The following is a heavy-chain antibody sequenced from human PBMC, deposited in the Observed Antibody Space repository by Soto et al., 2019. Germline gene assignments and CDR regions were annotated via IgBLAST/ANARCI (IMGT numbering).Heavy chain of an antibody. CDR3: TTGRSSGPYHYYYGMDV. V-gene: IGHV3-15*01. CDR2: IKSKTDGGTT. D-gene: IGHD6-19*01. CDR1: GFTFSNAW. J-gene: IGHJ6*02. Sequence: GGSLRLSCAASGFTFSNAWMSWVRQAPGKGLEWVGRIKSKTDGGTTDYAAPVKGRFTISRDDSKNTLYLQMNSLKTEDTAVYYCTTGRSSGPYHYYYGMDVWGQGTTVTVSS.